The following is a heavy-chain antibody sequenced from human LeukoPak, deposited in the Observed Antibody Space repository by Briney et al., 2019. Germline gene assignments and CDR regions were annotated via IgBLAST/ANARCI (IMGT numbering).Heavy chain of an antibody. Sequence: ASVKVSCKVSGYTLTELSMHWVRQAPGKGLEWMGGFDPEDGETIYAQKFQGRVTMTEDTSTDTAYMELSSLRSEDTAVYYCATNKYGSGSYPVDYWGQGTLVTVSS. CDR3: ATNKYGSGSYPVDY. J-gene: IGHJ4*02. CDR1: GYTLTELS. V-gene: IGHV1-24*01. CDR2: FDPEDGET. D-gene: IGHD3-10*01.